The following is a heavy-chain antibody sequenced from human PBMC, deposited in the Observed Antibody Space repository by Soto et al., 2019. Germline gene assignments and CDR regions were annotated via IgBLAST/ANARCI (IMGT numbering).Heavy chain of an antibody. Sequence: PGGSLRLSCAASGFTFSSYAMHWVRQAPGKGLEWVAVISYDGSNKYYADSVKGRFTISRDNSKNTLYLQMNSLRAEDTAVYYCARDHYDFWSGYLCYFDYWGQGTLVTVSS. CDR2: ISYDGSNK. J-gene: IGHJ4*02. CDR3: ARDHYDFWSGYLCYFDY. V-gene: IGHV3-30-3*01. CDR1: GFTFSSYA. D-gene: IGHD3-3*01.